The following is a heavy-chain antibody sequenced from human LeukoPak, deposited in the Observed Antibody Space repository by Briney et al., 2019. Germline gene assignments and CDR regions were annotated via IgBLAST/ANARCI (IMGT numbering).Heavy chain of an antibody. CDR1: GFTFSSYS. Sequence: GGSLRLSCAASGFTFSSYSMNWVRQAPGKGLEWVAVISYDGSNKYYADSVKGRFTISRDNSKNTLYLQINGLRAEDTAVYYCAKDHLPGIVVADRDYWGQGTLVTVSS. CDR3: AKDHLPGIVVADRDY. D-gene: IGHD6-19*01. V-gene: IGHV3-30*18. CDR2: ISYDGSNK. J-gene: IGHJ4*02.